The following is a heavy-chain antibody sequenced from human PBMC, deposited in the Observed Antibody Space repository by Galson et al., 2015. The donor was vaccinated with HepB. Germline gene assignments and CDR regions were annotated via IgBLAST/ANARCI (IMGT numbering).Heavy chain of an antibody. Sequence: SVKVSCKASGDILDSHGFSWVRQAPGLGLEWMGGIIPIFGTADYAQKFEDRLTITADEDTNTAYMELSSLRSEDTAVYYCARDRPLAGAIMNGMDVWGQGTQVTVSS. D-gene: IGHD3-16*01. V-gene: IGHV1-69*13. J-gene: IGHJ6*02. CDR1: GDILDSHG. CDR3: ARDRPLAGAIMNGMDV. CDR2: IIPIFGTA.